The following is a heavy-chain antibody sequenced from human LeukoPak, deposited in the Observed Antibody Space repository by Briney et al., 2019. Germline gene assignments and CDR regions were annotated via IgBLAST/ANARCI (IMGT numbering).Heavy chain of an antibody. J-gene: IGHJ4*02. CDR2: IYSGGST. V-gene: IGHV3-53*01. CDR1: GFTVSSNY. CDR3: ARDKWFGDRYYFDY. D-gene: IGHD3-10*01. Sequence: GGSLRLSCAASGFTVSSNYMSWVRQAPGKGLELVSVIYSGGSTYYADSVKGRFTISRDNSKNTLYLQMNSLRAEDTAVYYCARDKWFGDRYYFDYWGQGTLVTVSS.